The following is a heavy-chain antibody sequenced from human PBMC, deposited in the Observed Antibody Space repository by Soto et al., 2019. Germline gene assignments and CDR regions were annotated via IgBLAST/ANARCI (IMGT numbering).Heavy chain of an antibody. V-gene: IGHV3-48*03. Sequence: GGSLRLSCVASGFTFSSYEMNWVRQAPGQGLEWISYISNSGNTIYYADSVEGRFTISRNNAENSLYLQMNSLRAEDTAVYYCARGGVPRYWGQGTLVTVSS. CDR1: GFTFSSYE. J-gene: IGHJ4*02. D-gene: IGHD3-10*01. CDR2: ISNSGNTI. CDR3: ARGGVPRY.